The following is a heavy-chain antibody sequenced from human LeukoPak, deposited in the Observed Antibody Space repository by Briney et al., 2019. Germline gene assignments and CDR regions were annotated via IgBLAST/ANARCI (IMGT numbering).Heavy chain of an antibody. CDR2: IKQDGSEK. J-gene: IGHJ3*02. CDR1: GFTSSSYW. V-gene: IGHV3-7*01. D-gene: IGHD6-19*01. Sequence: GGSLRLSCAASGFTSSSYWMSWVRQAPGKGLEWVANIKQDGSEKYYVDSVKGRFTISRDNAKNSLYLQMNSLRAEDTAVYYCARDRGSGWLDAFDIWGQGTMVTVSS. CDR3: ARDRGSGWLDAFDI.